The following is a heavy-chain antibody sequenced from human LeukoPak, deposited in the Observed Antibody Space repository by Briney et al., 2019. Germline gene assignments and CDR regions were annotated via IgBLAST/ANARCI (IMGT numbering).Heavy chain of an antibody. D-gene: IGHD2-2*02. Sequence: ASEKVSCKASGGTFSSYAISWVRQAPGQGLEWMGGIIPIFGTANYAQKFQGRVTITADESTSTAYMELSSLRSEDTAVYYCAREAVPAAINYYYMDVWGKGTTVTVSS. CDR3: AREAVPAAINYYYMDV. CDR1: GGTFSSYA. J-gene: IGHJ6*03. CDR2: IIPIFGTA. V-gene: IGHV1-69*13.